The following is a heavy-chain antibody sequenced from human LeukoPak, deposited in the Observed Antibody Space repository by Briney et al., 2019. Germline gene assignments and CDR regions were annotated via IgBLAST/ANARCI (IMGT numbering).Heavy chain of an antibody. Sequence: GGSLRLSCAASGFTVSSSYMSWVRQVPGKGLEWVSCIYGADTIYYADFVKDRFTISRDSKRNILYLQMNSLRAEDTAVYYCARGARGAYFDFWGQGTLVTVSS. CDR2: IYGADTI. J-gene: IGHJ4*02. CDR3: ARGARGAYFDF. D-gene: IGHD4/OR15-4a*01. V-gene: IGHV3-66*01. CDR1: GFTVSSSY.